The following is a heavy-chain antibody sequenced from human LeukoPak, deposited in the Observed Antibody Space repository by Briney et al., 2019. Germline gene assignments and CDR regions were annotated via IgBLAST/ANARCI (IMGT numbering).Heavy chain of an antibody. Sequence: SETLSLTCTVSGVSISSYYWSWIRQPPGKGLEWIGYIYYSGSTNYNPSLKSRVTISVDTSKNQFSLKLSSVTAADTAVYYCARDGLLGQAPYYYYYGMDVWGQGTTVTVSS. CDR1: GVSISSYY. CDR3: ARDGLLGQAPYYYYYGMDV. V-gene: IGHV4-59*01. CDR2: IYYSGST. J-gene: IGHJ6*02. D-gene: IGHD3-10*01.